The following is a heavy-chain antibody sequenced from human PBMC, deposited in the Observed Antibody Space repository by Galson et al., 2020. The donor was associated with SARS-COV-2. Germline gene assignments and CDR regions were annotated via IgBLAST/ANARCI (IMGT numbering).Heavy chain of an antibody. D-gene: IGHD3-22*01. CDR3: ARGVELTYYYDSSGYADY. Sequence: GGSLRLSCAASGFTFSDYYMSWIRQAPGKGLEWVSYISSSGSTIYYADSVKGRFTISRDNAKNSLYLQMNSLRAEDTAVYYCARGVELTYYYDSSGYADYWGQGTLVTVSS. CDR2: ISSSGSTI. CDR1: GFTFSDYY. J-gene: IGHJ4*02. V-gene: IGHV3-11*01.